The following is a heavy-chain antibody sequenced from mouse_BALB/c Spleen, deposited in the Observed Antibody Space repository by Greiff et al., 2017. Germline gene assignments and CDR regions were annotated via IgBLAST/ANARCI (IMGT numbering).Heavy chain of an antibody. CDR3: ARYGRRGNAMDY. Sequence: VKLMESGAELMKPGASVKISCKATGYTFSSYWIEWVKQRPGHGLEWIGEILPGSGSTNYNEKFKGKATFTADTSSNTAYMQLSSLTSEDSAVYNCARYGRRGNAMDYWGQGTSVTVSS. D-gene: IGHD1-1*01. CDR2: ILPGSGST. J-gene: IGHJ4*01. CDR1: GYTFSSYW. V-gene: IGHV1-9*01.